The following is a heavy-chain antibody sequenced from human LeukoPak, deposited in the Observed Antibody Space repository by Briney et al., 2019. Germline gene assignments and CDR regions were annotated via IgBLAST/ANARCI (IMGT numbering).Heavy chain of an antibody. CDR2: ISYDGSNK. CDR3: ARDIGDGYNPGPSY. D-gene: IGHD5-24*01. J-gene: IGHJ4*02. V-gene: IGHV3-30*04. Sequence: PGGSLRLSCAASGFTFSSYAMHWVRQAPGKGLEWVAVISYDGSNKYYADSVKGRFTISRDNSKNTLYLQMNSLRAEDTAVYYCARDIGDGYNPGPSYWGQGTLVTVSS. CDR1: GFTFSSYA.